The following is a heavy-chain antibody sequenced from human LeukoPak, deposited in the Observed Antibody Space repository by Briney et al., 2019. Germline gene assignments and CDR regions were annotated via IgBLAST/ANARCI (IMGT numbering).Heavy chain of an antibody. CDR1: GFTFSSYA. V-gene: IGHV3-30-3*01. Sequence: GGSLRLSCAASGFTFSSYAMHWVRQAPGKGLEWVAVISYDGSNKYYADSVKGRFTISRDNAKNTLYLQMNSLRAEDAAVYYCASFRRLGDYPQGYFDLWGRGTLATVSS. CDR2: ISYDGSNK. CDR3: ASFRRLGDYPQGYFDL. J-gene: IGHJ2*01. D-gene: IGHD3-16*01.